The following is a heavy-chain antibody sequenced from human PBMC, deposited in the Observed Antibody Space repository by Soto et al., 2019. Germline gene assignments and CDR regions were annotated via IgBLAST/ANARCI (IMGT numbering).Heavy chain of an antibody. CDR3: AKRGGVIPSPFDY. Sequence: EVQLLESGGGLVQPGGSLRLSCAASGFTFSSYAMSWVRQAPGKGLEWVSAISGSGGSTYYADSVKGRFTISRDNSKNPLYLQMNSLRAEDTAVYYCAKRGGVIPSPFDYWGQGTLVTVSS. CDR1: GFTFSSYA. CDR2: ISGSGGST. J-gene: IGHJ4*02. V-gene: IGHV3-23*01. D-gene: IGHD3-16*02.